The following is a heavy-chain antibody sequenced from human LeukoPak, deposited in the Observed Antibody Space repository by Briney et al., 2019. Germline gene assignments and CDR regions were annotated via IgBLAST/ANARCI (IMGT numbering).Heavy chain of an antibody. CDR2: IYTSGST. CDR1: GGSISIGSYY. V-gene: IGHV4-61*02. Sequence: SQTLSLTCTVSGGSISIGSYYWSWIRQPAGKGLEWIGRIYTSGSTNYNPSLKSRVTISVDTSKNQFSLKLSSVTAADTAVYYCARVRPYYDSSGYTPYYFDYWAREPWSPSPQ. J-gene: IGHJ4*02. CDR3: ARVRPYYDSSGYTPYYFDY. D-gene: IGHD3-22*01.